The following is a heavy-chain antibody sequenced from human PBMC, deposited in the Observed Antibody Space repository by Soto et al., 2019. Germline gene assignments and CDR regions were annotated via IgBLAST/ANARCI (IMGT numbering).Heavy chain of an antibody. Sequence: LRLSCAASGFTFSSYAMSWVRQAPGKGLEWVSAISGSGGSTYYADSVKGRFTISRDNSKNTLYLQMNSLRAEDTAVYYCAKGAVVGGYYYYGMDVWGQGTTVTVSS. V-gene: IGHV3-23*01. CDR2: ISGSGGST. J-gene: IGHJ6*02. CDR3: AKGAVVGGYYYYGMDV. CDR1: GFTFSSYA. D-gene: IGHD1-26*01.